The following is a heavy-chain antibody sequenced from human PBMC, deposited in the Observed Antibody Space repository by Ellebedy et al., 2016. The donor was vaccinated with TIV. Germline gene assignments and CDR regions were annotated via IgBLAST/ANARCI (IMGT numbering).Heavy chain of an antibody. J-gene: IGHJ4*02. V-gene: IGHV3-64*02. CDR3: ARAGFGELSRIDH. D-gene: IGHD3-10*01. CDR1: GFTFSNHA. Sequence: GESLKISCAASGFTFSNHAMHWVRQAPGKGLEYVSAISSNGGSTYYADSVKGRFTIYRDNSKNTLYLQMGSLGDDDMAVYFCARAGFGELSRIDHWGQGTLVTVSS. CDR2: ISSNGGST.